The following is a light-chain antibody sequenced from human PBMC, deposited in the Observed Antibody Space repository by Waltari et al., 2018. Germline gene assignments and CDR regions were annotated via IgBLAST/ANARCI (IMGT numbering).Light chain of an antibody. Sequence: DIQMTQSPSTLSASVGDRVTITCRASQSISSWLAWYQQKPGKAPKLLIYKASSLESGVPSRFSGSGSGTEFTLTISSLQPDDVATYYCQQYNSYSSGTFGQGTKVEIK. CDR2: KAS. V-gene: IGKV1-5*03. CDR1: QSISSW. J-gene: IGKJ1*01. CDR3: QQYNSYSSGT.